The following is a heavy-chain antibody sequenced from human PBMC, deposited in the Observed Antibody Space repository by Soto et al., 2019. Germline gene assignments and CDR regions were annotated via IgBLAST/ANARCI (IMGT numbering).Heavy chain of an antibody. D-gene: IGHD3-3*01. CDR3: AKWGAITIFGVAPAGGYYFDY. CDR1: GFTFSSYA. Sequence: GSLRLSCAASGFTFSSYAMSWVRQAPGKGLEWVSAISGSGGSTYYADSVKGRFTISRDNSKNTLYLQMNSLRAEDTAVYYCAKWGAITIFGVAPAGGYYFDYWGQGTLVTVSS. V-gene: IGHV3-23*01. CDR2: ISGSGGST. J-gene: IGHJ4*02.